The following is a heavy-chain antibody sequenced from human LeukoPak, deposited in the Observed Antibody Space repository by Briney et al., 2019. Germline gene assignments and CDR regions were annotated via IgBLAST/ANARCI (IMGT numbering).Heavy chain of an antibody. J-gene: IGHJ6*04. Sequence: ASVKVSCKTSGYTFTSYAMHWVRQAPGQRLEWMGWINAGNGNTKYSQKFQGRVTITSDTSASTAYMELSSLRSDDTAVYYCAAFGHNWNAAGYHYGMDVWGKGTTVTVSS. CDR1: GYTFTSYA. CDR3: AAFGHNWNAAGYHYGMDV. CDR2: INAGNGNT. D-gene: IGHD1-1*01. V-gene: IGHV1-3*01.